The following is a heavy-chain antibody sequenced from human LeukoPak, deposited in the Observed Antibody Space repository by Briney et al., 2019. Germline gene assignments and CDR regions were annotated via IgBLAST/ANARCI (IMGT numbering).Heavy chain of an antibody. CDR3: AREGGATTRFDY. V-gene: IGHV4-34*01. D-gene: IGHD5-12*01. Sequence: PSETLSLTCAVYGGSFGGYYWSWIRQPPGKGLEWIGEINHSGSTNYNPSLKSRVTISVDTSKNQFSLKLSSVTAADTAVYYCAREGGATTRFDYWGQGTLVTVSS. J-gene: IGHJ4*02. CDR1: GGSFGGYY. CDR2: INHSGST.